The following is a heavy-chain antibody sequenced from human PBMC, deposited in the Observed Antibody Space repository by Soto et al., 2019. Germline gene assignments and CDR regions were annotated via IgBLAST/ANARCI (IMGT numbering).Heavy chain of an antibody. D-gene: IGHD6-19*01. CDR2: MYHSGST. Sequence: TLSLTCAVSGGSISSGGYSWSWIRQPPGKGLEWIGYMYHSGSTYYNPSLKSRVTISVDTSKNQFSLKLSPVTAADTAVYYCARHGYSSAWLVWFEFWGLGTLVTVSS. J-gene: IGHJ5*01. CDR1: GGSISSGGYS. V-gene: IGHV4-30-2*03. CDR3: ARHGYSSAWLVWFEF.